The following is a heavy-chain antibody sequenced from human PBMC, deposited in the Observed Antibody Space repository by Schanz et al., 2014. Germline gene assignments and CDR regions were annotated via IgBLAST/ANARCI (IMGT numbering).Heavy chain of an antibody. V-gene: IGHV3-30*03. J-gene: IGHJ3*01. D-gene: IGHD3-16*01. CDR1: GFTFWAYS. CDR2: TSTDGTKT. Sequence: VQLVESGGGLVKPGGSLRLSCEASGFTFWAYSMNWVRQAPGQGLEKVAVTSTDGTKTYYAASVRGRFTISRDNSKNTVYLQMNSLRSEDTAVYYCTRDRGALINHNDALDLWGQGTMVSVSS. CDR3: TRDRGALINHNDALDL.